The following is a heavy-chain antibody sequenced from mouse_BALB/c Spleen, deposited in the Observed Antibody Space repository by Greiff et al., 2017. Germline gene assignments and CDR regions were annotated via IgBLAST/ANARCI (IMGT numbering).Heavy chain of an antibody. D-gene: IGHD2-4*01. V-gene: IGHV3-8*02. CDR3: ASYDYDENYAMDY. CDR1: GDSITSGY. J-gene: IGHJ4*01. CDR2: ISYSGST. Sequence: EVQLQESGPSLVKPSQTLSLTCSVTGDSITSGYWNWIRKFPGNKLEYMGYISYSGSTYYNPSLKSRISITRDTSKNQYYLQLNSVTTEDTATYYCASYDYDENYAMDYWGQGTSVTVSS.